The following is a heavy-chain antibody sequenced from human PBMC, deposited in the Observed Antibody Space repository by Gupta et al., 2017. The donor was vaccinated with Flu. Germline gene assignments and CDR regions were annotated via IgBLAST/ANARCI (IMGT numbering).Heavy chain of an antibody. V-gene: IGHV3-30*04. CDR3: AKDGRIEPAAMGYYMDV. Sequence: VRQAPGKGLEWVAVLSYDGTTKYYTDSVKGRFTISSDSSKTTLYLQMNSLRIQDTGVYYCAKDGRIEPAAMGYYMDVWGKGTTVTVS. D-gene: IGHD2-2*01. J-gene: IGHJ6*03. CDR2: LSYDGTTK.